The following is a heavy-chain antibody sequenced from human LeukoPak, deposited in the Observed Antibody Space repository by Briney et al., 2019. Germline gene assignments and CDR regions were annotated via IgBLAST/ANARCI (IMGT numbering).Heavy chain of an antibody. V-gene: IGHV3-23*01. CDR3: ARCLLYLWNRNFYYYMDV. Sequence: GGSLRLSCTTSEISFRTYAMTWVRQAPGKGLEWVSTISVDDQGSTYYTDSVKGRFTISRDTSQNTLSLQMNSLRGEDTAVYYCARCLLYLWNRNFYYYMDVWGKGTTVTVSS. D-gene: IGHD1-14*01. J-gene: IGHJ6*03. CDR2: ISVDDQGST. CDR1: EISFRTYA.